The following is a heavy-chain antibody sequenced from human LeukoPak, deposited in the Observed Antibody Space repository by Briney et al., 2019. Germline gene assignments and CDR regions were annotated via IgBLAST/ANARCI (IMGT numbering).Heavy chain of an antibody. CDR2: IYYSGST. V-gene: IGHV4-59*01. J-gene: IGHJ3*02. CDR1: GGSISSYY. CDR3: ARDLGI. D-gene: IGHD3-10*01. Sequence: SETLSLTCTVSGGSISSYYWSWIRQPPGKGLEWIGYIYYSGSTNYNPSLKSRVTISVDTSKNQFSLKLSSVTAADTAVYYCARDLGIWGQGTMVTVSS.